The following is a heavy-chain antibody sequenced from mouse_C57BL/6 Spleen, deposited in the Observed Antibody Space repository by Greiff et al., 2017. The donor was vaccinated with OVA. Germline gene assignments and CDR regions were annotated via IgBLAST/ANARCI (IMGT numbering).Heavy chain of an antibody. D-gene: IGHD1-1*01. V-gene: IGHV1-80*01. CDR1: GYAFSSYW. J-gene: IGHJ2*01. CDR3: ARSVGYYGSIFDY. Sequence: EQLQQSGAELVKPGASVKISCKASGYAFSSYWMNWVKQRPGKGLEWIGQIYPGDGDTNYNGKFKGKATLTADKSSSTAYMQLSSLTSEDSAVYFCARSVGYYGSIFDYWGQGTTLTVSS. CDR2: IYPGDGDT.